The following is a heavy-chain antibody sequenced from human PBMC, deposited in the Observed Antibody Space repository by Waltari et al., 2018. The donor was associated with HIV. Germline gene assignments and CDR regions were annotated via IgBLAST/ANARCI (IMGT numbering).Heavy chain of an antibody. V-gene: IGHV3-74*01. Sequence: EVQLVEAGGGLVQQGGSLVPSCAASRFTSSTHWLPWVRQAQGKGLVWVSRINSDGTSTSYADSVKGRFTISRDNAKSTLYLQMNSLRAEDTAVYYCVRQVYCSPTSCYRPDYWGQGTLVTVSS. J-gene: IGHJ4*02. CDR2: INSDGTST. CDR1: RFTSSTHW. D-gene: IGHD2-2*02. CDR3: VRQVYCSPTSCYRPDY.